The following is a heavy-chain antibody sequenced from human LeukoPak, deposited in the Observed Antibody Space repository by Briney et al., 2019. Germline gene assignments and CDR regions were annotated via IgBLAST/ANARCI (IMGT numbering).Heavy chain of an antibody. Sequence: GASVKVSCKASGYTFTSYGISWVRQAPGQGLEWMGWISAYNGNTNYAQKLQGRVTMTTDTSTSTAYMELRSLRSDDTAVYYCARTGRGYDSSGHGAFDIWGQGTMVTVSS. J-gene: IGHJ3*02. D-gene: IGHD3-22*01. CDR3: ARTGRGYDSSGHGAFDI. CDR1: GYTFTSYG. CDR2: ISAYNGNT. V-gene: IGHV1-18*01.